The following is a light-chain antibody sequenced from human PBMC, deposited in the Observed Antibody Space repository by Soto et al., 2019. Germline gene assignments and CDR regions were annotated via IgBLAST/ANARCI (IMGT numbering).Light chain of an antibody. J-gene: IGKJ1*01. CDR3: HQYGNSPQT. Sequence: EIVLTQSPGTLSLPPGARDPLSCRASQSVSSANFAWYQQKPGQAPRLLIYGASSRATGIPDRFSGSGSGTVFTLTINILEPDDFAVYYCHQYGNSPQTFGQGTKV. CDR1: QSVSSAN. CDR2: GAS. V-gene: IGKV3-20*01.